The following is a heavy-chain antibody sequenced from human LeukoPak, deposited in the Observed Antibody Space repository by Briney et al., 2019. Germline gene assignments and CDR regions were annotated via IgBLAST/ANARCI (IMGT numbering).Heavy chain of an antibody. D-gene: IGHD6-13*01. V-gene: IGHV1-3*01. CDR3: ARDKAAAIDY. J-gene: IGHJ4*02. CDR1: GGTFSSYA. Sequence: ASVKVSCKASGGTFSSYAISWVRQAPGQRLEWMGWINAGNGNTKYSQKFQGRVTITRDTSASTAYMELSSLRSEDTAVYYCARDKAAAIDYWGQGTLVTVSS. CDR2: INAGNGNT.